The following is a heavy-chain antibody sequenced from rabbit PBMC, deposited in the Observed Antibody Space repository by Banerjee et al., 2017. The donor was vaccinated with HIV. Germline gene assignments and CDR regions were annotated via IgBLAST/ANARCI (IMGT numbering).Heavy chain of an antibody. Sequence: QSLEESGGDLVKPGASLTLTCTASGFSFSSNAMCWVRQAPGKRPEWIACVYVGDGSTHYASWVNGRFSISKTSSTTVTLQMTSLTAADTATYFCARDSPYYFNLWGPGTLVTVS. D-gene: IGHD3-3*01. J-gene: IGHJ4*01. CDR3: ARDSPYYFNL. V-gene: IGHV1S40*01. CDR2: VYVGDGST. CDR1: GFSFSSNA.